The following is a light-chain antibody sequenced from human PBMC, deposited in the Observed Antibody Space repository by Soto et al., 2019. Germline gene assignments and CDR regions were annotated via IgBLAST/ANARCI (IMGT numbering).Light chain of an antibody. Sequence: EIMMTQSPATLFVSPGERATLSCRASQSVSNNVAWYQQKPGQAPRLLMDYASTRDTGNPARFSGSGSGTESTLTISSLQSEDFALYYCQQYNNWPPITYGKGTRLEIK. CDR1: QSVSNN. CDR3: QQYNNWPPIT. V-gene: IGKV3-15*01. CDR2: YAS. J-gene: IGKJ5*01.